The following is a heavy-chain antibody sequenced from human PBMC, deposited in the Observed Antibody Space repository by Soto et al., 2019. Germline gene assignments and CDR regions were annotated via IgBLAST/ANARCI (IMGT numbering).Heavy chain of an antibody. V-gene: IGHV4-31*03. D-gene: IGHD3-10*01. CDR1: GGSISSGGYY. CDR3: ARLTSGPVYFDY. J-gene: IGHJ4*02. Sequence: QVQLQESGPGLVKPSQTLSLTCTVSGGSISSGGYYWSWIRQHPGKGLEWIGYIYYSGSSYYNPSLKSRVTISVDTSKNQFSLKLSSVTAADTAVYYCARLTSGPVYFDYWGQGTLVTVSS. CDR2: IYYSGSS.